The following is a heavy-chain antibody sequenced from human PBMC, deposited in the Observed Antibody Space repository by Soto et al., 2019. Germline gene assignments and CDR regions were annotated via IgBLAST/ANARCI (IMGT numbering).Heavy chain of an antibody. CDR1: GYTFTSYG. CDR2: ISAYNGNT. CDR3: ARDQSEYYYGSGSYFAPDAFDI. J-gene: IGHJ3*02. Sequence: ASVKVSCKASGYTFTSYGISWVRQAPGQGLEWMGWISAYNGNTNYAQKLQGRVTMTTDTSTSTAYMELRSLRSDDTAAYYCARDQSEYYYGSGSYFAPDAFDIWGQGTMVTVSS. V-gene: IGHV1-18*01. D-gene: IGHD3-10*01.